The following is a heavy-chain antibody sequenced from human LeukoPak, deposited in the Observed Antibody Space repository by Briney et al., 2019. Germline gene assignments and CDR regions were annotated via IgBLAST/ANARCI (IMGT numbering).Heavy chain of an antibody. CDR3: VRVGNSLNYFDC. J-gene: IGHJ4*02. CDR1: GFSFSSYE. V-gene: IGHV3-48*03. D-gene: IGHD4-23*01. CDR2: IRSSGSTT. Sequence: PGGSLRLSCAASGFSFSSYEINWVRQAPGKGLEWVSYIRSSGSTTYYADSVKGRFTISRDNAKDSLYLQMNSLRAEDTAVYYCVRVGNSLNYFDCWGQGTLVTVSS.